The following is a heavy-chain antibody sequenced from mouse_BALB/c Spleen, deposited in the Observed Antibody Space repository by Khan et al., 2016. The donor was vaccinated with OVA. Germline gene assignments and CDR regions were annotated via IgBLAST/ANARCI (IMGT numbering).Heavy chain of an antibody. Sequence: QVQLQQSGAELVRPGVSVKISCKGSGYTFTDYAMHWVKQSHAKSLEWIGVISTYYGDANYNQQFKGKATMTVDKSSNTAYMDLARLTSEDSAIYYSARGGLALYTMDYWGQGTSVTVSS. CDR2: ISTYYGDA. V-gene: IGHV1S137*01. J-gene: IGHJ4*01. CDR3: ARGGLALYTMDY. D-gene: IGHD2-2*01. CDR1: GYTFTDYA.